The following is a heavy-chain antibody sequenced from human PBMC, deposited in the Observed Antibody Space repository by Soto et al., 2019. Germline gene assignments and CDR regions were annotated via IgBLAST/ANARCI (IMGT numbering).Heavy chain of an antibody. J-gene: IGHJ4*02. D-gene: IGHD5-12*01. CDR3: ARGPLGWLRRSDY. CDR2: INHSEST. Sequence: QVQLQQWGAGLLKPSETLSLTCAVYGGSFSGYYWSWIRQPPGKGLEWIGEINHSESTNYHPSLKSRVTRHVDKSMHWFALKLGCVTAGDPVVYYCARGPLGWLRRSDYWGQGTLVTVSS. V-gene: IGHV4-34*01. CDR1: GGSFSGYY.